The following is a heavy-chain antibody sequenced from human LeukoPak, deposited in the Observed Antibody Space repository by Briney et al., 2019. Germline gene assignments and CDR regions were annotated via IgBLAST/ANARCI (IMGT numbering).Heavy chain of an antibody. CDR2: ISYDGSSK. D-gene: IGHD2-2*01. CDR3: ARQGVGPIDY. J-gene: IGHJ4*02. Sequence: PGGSLRLSCAASGFTFSTYAMHWVRQAPGKGLEWVAVISYDGSSKYYADSVKGRFTISRDNSKNTLYLQMNSLRAEDTAVYYCARQGVGPIDYWGQGTLVTVSS. V-gene: IGHV3-30*14. CDR1: GFTFSTYA.